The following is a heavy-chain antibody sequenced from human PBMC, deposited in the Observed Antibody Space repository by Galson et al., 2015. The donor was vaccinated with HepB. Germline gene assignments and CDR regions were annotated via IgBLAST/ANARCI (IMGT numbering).Heavy chain of an antibody. D-gene: IGHD4-17*01. CDR1: GYTFTDFY. Sequence: SVKVSCKASGYTFTDFYMHWVRRAPGQGLEWMGRINPNSGGASYPQKFQGRVTMTRDTSITTAYMELSSLRSDDTAVYYCATFQKETSVTTPLDYWGQGTLVTVSS. V-gene: IGHV1-2*06. J-gene: IGHJ4*02. CDR3: ATFQKETSVTTPLDY. CDR2: INPNSGGA.